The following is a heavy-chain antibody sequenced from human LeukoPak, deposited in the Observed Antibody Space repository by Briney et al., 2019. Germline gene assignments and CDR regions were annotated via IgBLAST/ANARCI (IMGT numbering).Heavy chain of an antibody. J-gene: IGHJ4*02. CDR2: IYYSGST. V-gene: IGHV4-39*01. CDR3: ARGGLGIAVY. Sequence: PSETLSLTCTVSGGSISTTGYYWAWIRQPPGKGLEWIASIYYSGSTYYNSSLKSRVTISVDTSRNQFSLKLSSVTAADTAVYYCARGGLGIAVYWGQGTLVTVSS. D-gene: IGHD6-19*01. CDR1: GGSISTTGYY.